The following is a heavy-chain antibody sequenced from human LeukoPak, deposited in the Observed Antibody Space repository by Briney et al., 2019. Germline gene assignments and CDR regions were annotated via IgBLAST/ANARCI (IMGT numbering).Heavy chain of an antibody. Sequence: GGSLRLSCVASGFTFSRYWMSWVRQAPGKGLEWVAKIKQDGSGGYYLDSVKGRFTISRDNAKNSLYLQMNSLRADDTAVYFCTTGYSSGWYNEGNYWGQGTLVTVSS. D-gene: IGHD6-19*01. CDR1: GFTFSRYW. J-gene: IGHJ4*02. CDR3: TTGYSSGWYNEGNY. V-gene: IGHV3-7*01. CDR2: IKQDGSGG.